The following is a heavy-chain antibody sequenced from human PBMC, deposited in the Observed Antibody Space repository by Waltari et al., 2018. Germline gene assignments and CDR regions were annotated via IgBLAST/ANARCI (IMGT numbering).Heavy chain of an antibody. J-gene: IGHJ4*02. CDR1: GGTCSSYA. Sequence: QVQLVQSGAEVKKPGSSVKVSCKASGGTCSSYAISWVRQAPGQGLEWMGGIIPICGTANYAQKFQGRVTITTDESTSTAYMELSSLRSEDTAVYYCAGTRLWTYYFDYWGQGTLVTVSS. CDR2: IIPICGTA. CDR3: AGTRLWTYYFDY. V-gene: IGHV1-69*05. D-gene: IGHD1-1*01.